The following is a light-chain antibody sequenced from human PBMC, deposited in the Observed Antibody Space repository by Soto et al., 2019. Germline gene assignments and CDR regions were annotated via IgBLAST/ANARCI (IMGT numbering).Light chain of an antibody. CDR2: DAS. CDR3: QQRGRWPS. Sequence: EIVLTQSPATLSLSAGERATLSCRASQSLDNYLAWYQHKPGQPPMLLIYDASTRATDIPARFSGSGSGTDFTLTISGLEPEDFAVYYWQQRGRWPSFGGGTKVEIK. J-gene: IGKJ4*01. V-gene: IGKV3-11*01. CDR1: QSLDNY.